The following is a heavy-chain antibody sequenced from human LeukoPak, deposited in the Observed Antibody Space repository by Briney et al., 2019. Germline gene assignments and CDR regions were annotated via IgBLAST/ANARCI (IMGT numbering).Heavy chain of an antibody. CDR3: ARVVGSSWYHEVLRGRDY. D-gene: IGHD6-13*01. V-gene: IGHV4-38-2*02. J-gene: IGHJ4*02. Sequence: SETLSLTCTGSGYSLSSGYYWGWLRPPPGKGLEVIGSICHSGSTYYNPSLKSRVTISVDTSKHQFSLKLSSVTAADTAVYYCARVVGSSWYHEVLRGRDYWGQGTLVTVSS. CDR1: GYSLSSGYY. CDR2: ICHSGST.